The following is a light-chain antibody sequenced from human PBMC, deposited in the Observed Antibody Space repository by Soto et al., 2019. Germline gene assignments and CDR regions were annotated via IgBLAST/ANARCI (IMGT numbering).Light chain of an antibody. CDR3: QQAYSFPYT. V-gene: IGKV1-12*02. J-gene: IGKJ2*01. CDR1: QDVSIW. CDR2: AAS. Sequence: DIQMTQSPSSVSASVGERVTITCRASQDVSIWLAWYQQKPGKAPELLIYAASDLQRAVPSRFSGSGSGTHFSLTISSLQPEDFATYYCQQAYSFPYTFGQGTKVEIK.